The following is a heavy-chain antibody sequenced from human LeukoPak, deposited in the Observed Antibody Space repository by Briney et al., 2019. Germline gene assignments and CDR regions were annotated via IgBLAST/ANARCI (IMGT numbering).Heavy chain of an antibody. CDR3: AKVPSSGWSYFDY. CDR2: ISWNSGTI. CDR1: GFTFDDYA. Sequence: GGSLRLSCAASGFTFDDYAMHWVRQAPGKGLEWVSGISWNSGTIGYADSVKGRFTISRDNAKNSLYLQMNSLRAEDTASYYCAKVPSSGWSYFDYWGQGTLVTVSS. V-gene: IGHV3-9*01. D-gene: IGHD6-19*01. J-gene: IGHJ4*02.